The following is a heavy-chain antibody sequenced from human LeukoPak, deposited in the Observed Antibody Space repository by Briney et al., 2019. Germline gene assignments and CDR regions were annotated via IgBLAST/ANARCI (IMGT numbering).Heavy chain of an antibody. CDR1: GYTFTSVG. Sequence: ASVKVSCKASGYTFTSVGIGWVRQAPRQGLEWMAWIIPYNGNTNYAQKFQGRVTVTTDTSTSTAYMDLRSLRSDDTAVYYCATCHCTYGVCYGECEYFQDWGQGTLVSVSS. V-gene: IGHV1-18*01. J-gene: IGHJ1*01. CDR3: ATCHCTYGVCYGECEYFQD. D-gene: IGHD2-8*01. CDR2: IIPYNGNT.